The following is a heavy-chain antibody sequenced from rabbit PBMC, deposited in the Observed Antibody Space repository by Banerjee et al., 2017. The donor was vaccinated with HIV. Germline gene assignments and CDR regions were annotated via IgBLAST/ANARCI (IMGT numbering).Heavy chain of an antibody. D-gene: IGHD4-1*01. CDR1: GFSFSNKYV. CDR2: ITYGGSA. CDR3: ARDLAGVIGWNFNL. Sequence: QQQLEESGGDLVKPEGSLTITCTASGFSFSNKYVMCWVRQAPGKGLEWIGCITYGGSAYYANWAKGRFTISKTSSTTVTLQMTSLTAADTATYFCARDLAGVIGWNFNLWGPGTSSPS. V-gene: IGHV1S45*01. J-gene: IGHJ4*01.